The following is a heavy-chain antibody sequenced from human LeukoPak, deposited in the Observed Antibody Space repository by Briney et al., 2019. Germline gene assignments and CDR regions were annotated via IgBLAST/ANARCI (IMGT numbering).Heavy chain of an antibody. D-gene: IGHD3-10*01. V-gene: IGHV3-74*01. Sequence: GGSLRLSCAASGFTFSNSWMPWVRQPPGKGLVWVSYMNADGSTIAHADSVRGRFTISRDNAKNSLYLQMNSLRAEDTAVYYCARVFYGSGKTDYWGQGTLVTVSS. CDR3: ARVFYGSGKTDY. J-gene: IGHJ4*02. CDR2: MNADGSTI. CDR1: GFTFSNSW.